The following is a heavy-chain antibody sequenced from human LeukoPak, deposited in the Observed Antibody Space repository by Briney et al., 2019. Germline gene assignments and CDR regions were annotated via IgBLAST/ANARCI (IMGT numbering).Heavy chain of an antibody. CDR2: ITGGGGGT. J-gene: IGHJ4*02. Sequence: PGDSLRLSCGGSGFTFRTYAMSWFRQAPGRGLEWVSAITGGGGGTYYADSVKGRFTISRDNSKNTLYLQMNSLRAEDTAVYYCAKDRLLTLDYFDAWGQGTLVTVSS. CDR1: GFTFRTYA. V-gene: IGHV3-23*01. D-gene: IGHD2-15*01. CDR3: AKDRLLTLDYFDA.